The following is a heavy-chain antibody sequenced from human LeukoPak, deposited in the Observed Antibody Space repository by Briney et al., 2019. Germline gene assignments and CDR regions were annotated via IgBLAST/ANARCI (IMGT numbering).Heavy chain of an antibody. CDR3: AKDLEAMIVVAPFDY. V-gene: IGHV3-23*01. CDR1: GFTFSSYA. J-gene: IGHJ4*02. CDR2: ISGSGGST. Sequence: GGSLRLSCAASGFTFSSYAMSWVRQAPGKGLEWVSTISGSGGSTYYTDSVKGRFTISRDNSKNTLYLQMDSLRAEDTAVYYCAKDLEAMIVVAPFDYWGQGTLVAVSS. D-gene: IGHD3-22*01.